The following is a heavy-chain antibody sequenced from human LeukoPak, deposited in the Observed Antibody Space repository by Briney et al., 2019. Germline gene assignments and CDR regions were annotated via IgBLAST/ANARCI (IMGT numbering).Heavy chain of an antibody. J-gene: IGHJ4*02. V-gene: IGHV3-23*01. D-gene: IGHD3-9*01. CDR1: GFTFSNYA. CDR2: ISGSGSLT. Sequence: GGSLRLSCAASGFTFSNYAMNWVRQAPGEGLEWVSGISGSGSLTYYADSVKGRFTISRDNSKTTLYLQMNSLRVDDTAVYYCANVRYFDWYYFDYWGQGTLVTVSS. CDR3: ANVRYFDWYYFDY.